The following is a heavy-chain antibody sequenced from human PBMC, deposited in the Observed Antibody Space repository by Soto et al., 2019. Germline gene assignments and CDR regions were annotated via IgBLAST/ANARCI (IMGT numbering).Heavy chain of an antibody. Sequence: PSETLSLTCTVSVASIRSTDYYWSWIRQRPGKGLEWIGSISYSGSTSYNPSLKSRLTISVDRSKSQFSLNLSSVTAGDTAVYYCARRDRSGYSYWLDTGARGTLVTVSS. D-gene: IGHD3-22*01. CDR1: VASIRSTDYY. J-gene: IGHJ5*02. V-gene: IGHV4-31*03. CDR2: ISYSGST. CDR3: ARRDRSGYSYWLDT.